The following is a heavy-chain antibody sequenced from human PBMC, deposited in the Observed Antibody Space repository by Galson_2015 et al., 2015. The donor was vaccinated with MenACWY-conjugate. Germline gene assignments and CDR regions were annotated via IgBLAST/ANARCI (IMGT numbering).Heavy chain of an antibody. CDR1: GFTFTSSA. Sequence: SVKVSCKASGFTFTSSAMQWVRQARGQRLEWIGWIVVGSGNTNYAQKFQERVTITRDMSTSTAYMELSSLRSEDTAVYYCARDSIAAAGTGVRTPHYYYYYGMDVWGQGTTVTVSS. D-gene: IGHD6-13*01. V-gene: IGHV1-58*02. J-gene: IGHJ6*02. CDR2: IVVGSGNT. CDR3: ARDSIAAAGTGVRTPHYYYYYGMDV.